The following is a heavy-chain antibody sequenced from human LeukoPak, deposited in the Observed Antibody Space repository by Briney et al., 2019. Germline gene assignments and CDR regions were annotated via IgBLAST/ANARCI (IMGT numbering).Heavy chain of an antibody. D-gene: IGHD3-3*01. Sequence: GGSLRLSCAASGFTFSSYGMHWVRQAPGKGLEWVAVISYDGSNKYYADSVKGRFTISRDNSKNTLYLQMNSLRAEDTAVYYCAKSVYDFWSGYLFDYWGQGTLVTVPS. CDR3: AKSVYDFWSGYLFDY. V-gene: IGHV3-30*18. CDR2: ISYDGSNK. J-gene: IGHJ4*02. CDR1: GFTFSSYG.